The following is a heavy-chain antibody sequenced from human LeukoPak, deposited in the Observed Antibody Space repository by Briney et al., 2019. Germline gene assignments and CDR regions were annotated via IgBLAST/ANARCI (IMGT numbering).Heavy chain of an antibody. CDR3: ARDPTTVTSNGMDV. V-gene: IGHV3-11*01. Sequence: PGGSLRLSCAASGFTFSDYYMSWIRQAPGKGLEWVSYISSSGSTIYYADSVKGRFTISRDNAENSLYLQMNSLRAEDTAVYYCARDPTTVTSNGMDVWGQGTTVTVSS. CDR2: ISSSGSTI. CDR1: GFTFSDYY. J-gene: IGHJ6*02. D-gene: IGHD4-17*01.